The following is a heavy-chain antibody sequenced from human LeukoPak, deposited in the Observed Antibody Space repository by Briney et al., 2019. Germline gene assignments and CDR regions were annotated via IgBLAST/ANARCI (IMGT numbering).Heavy chain of an antibody. D-gene: IGHD4/OR15-4a*01. V-gene: IGHV3-74*01. Sequence: GGSLRLSCAASGFTFSNYWMHWVRQAPGKGLVWVSRINSDARSTSYADSVKGRFTISRDNSKNTLYLQMNSLRAEDTAVYYCARRAGAYSHPYDYWGQGTLVTVSS. CDR3: ARRAGAYSHPYDY. J-gene: IGHJ4*02. CDR2: INSDARST. CDR1: GFTFSNYW.